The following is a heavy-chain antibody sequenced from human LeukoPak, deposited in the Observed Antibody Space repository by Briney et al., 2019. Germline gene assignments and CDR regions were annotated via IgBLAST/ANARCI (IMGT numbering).Heavy chain of an antibody. J-gene: IGHJ4*02. Sequence: PGGSLRLSCAASGFTFSSYSMNWVRQAPGKGLEWVSSISSSSSYIYYADSVKGRFTISRDNAKNSLYLQMNSLRAEDTAVYYCARGEDCSSTSCPTGDYWGQGTLVTVSS. CDR2: ISSSSSYI. D-gene: IGHD2-2*01. CDR1: GFTFSSYS. V-gene: IGHV3-21*01. CDR3: ARGEDCSSTSCPTGDY.